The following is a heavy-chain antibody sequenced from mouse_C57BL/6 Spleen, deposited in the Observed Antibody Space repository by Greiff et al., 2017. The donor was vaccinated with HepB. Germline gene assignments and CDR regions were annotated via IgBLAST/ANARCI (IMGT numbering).Heavy chain of an antibody. D-gene: IGHD2-4*01. CDR1: GYAFSSSW. Sequence: QVQLKQSGPELVKPGASVKISCKASGYAFSSSWMNWVKQRPGKGLEWIGRIYPGDGDTNYNGKFKGKATLTADKSSSTAYMQLSSLTSEDSAVYFCARREIYYDYDGYAMDYWGQGTSVTVSS. J-gene: IGHJ4*01. CDR2: IYPGDGDT. CDR3: ARREIYYDYDGYAMDY. V-gene: IGHV1-82*01.